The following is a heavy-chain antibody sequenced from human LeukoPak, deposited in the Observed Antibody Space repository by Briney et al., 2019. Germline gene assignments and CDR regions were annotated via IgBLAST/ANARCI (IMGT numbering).Heavy chain of an antibody. V-gene: IGHV1-8*01. CDR2: MNPNSGNT. CDR3: ARGGVGVVAAYYFDY. J-gene: IGHJ4*02. Sequence: EASVKVSCKASGYTFTSYDINWVRQATGQGLEWMGWMNPNSGNTGYAQKFQGRVTMTRNTSVSTAYMELSSLRSEDTAVYYCARGGVGVVAAYYFDYWGQGTLVTVSS. D-gene: IGHD2-15*01. CDR1: GYTFTSYD.